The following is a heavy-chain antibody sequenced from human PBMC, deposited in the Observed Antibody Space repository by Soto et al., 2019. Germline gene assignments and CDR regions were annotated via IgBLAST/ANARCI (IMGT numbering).Heavy chain of an antibody. CDR1: GFTFSSCT. CDR2: ISPSTSHI. J-gene: IGHJ6*02. D-gene: IGHD2-15*01. CDR3: SGCSGGACHRNYGMDV. Sequence: EVHLVESGGGLVTPGGSLRLSCAVSGFTFSSCTMNWVRQAPGKGLEWVSSISPSTSHIYYTDSVKGRFTISRDNAKNSLFLQMNSLRAEDTAVYYCSGCSGGACHRNYGMDVWGQGTTVTVSS. V-gene: IGHV3-21*01.